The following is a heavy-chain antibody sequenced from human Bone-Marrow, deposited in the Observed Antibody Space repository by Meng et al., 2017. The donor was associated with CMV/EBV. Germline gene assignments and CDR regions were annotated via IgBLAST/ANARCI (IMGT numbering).Heavy chain of an antibody. CDR1: GGSFSGYY. CDR3: ASIPHPSRRTHITDFDY. CDR2: INHSGST. J-gene: IGHJ4*02. D-gene: IGHD1-14*01. V-gene: IGHV4-34*01. Sequence: VELQQWGAGLLEPSETLAPACAVYGGSFSGYYWSWIRQPPGKGLEWIGEINHSGSTNYNPSLKSRVTISVDTSKNQFSLKLSSVTAADTAVYYCASIPHPSRRTHITDFDYWGQGTLVTVSS.